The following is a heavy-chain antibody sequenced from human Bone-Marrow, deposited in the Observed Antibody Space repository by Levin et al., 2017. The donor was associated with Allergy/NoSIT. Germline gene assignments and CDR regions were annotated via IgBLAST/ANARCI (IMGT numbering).Heavy chain of an antibody. D-gene: IGHD3-22*01. CDR2: INPSGGST. CDR1: GYTFTSYY. J-gene: IGHJ6*02. V-gene: IGHV1-46*01. CDR3: AGATYYYDSSQPPPYYYYGMDV. Sequence: GESLKISCKASGYTFTSYYMHWVRQAPGQGLEWMGIINPSGGSTSYAQKFQGRVTMTRDTSTSTVYMELSSLRSEDTAVYYCAGATYYYDSSQPPPYYYYGMDVWGQGTTVTVSS.